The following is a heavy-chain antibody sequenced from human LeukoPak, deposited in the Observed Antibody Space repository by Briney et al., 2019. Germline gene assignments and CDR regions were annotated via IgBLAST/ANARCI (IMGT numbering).Heavy chain of an antibody. CDR1: GDSISSTNYY. D-gene: IGHD6-19*01. Sequence: PSETLSLTCTVSGDSISSTNYYWGWIRQPPGKGLEWIESIYYSGSTYYNPSLKSRVTISVDTSKNPFSLKLTSVTAADTAVYYGARGRRISVAGLFDYWGQGTLVTVSS. CDR3: ARGRRISVAGLFDY. CDR2: IYYSGST. V-gene: IGHV4-39*07. J-gene: IGHJ4*02.